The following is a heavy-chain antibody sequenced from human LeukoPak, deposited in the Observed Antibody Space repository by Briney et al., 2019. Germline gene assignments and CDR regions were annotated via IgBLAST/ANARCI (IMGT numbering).Heavy chain of an antibody. J-gene: IGHJ3*02. Sequence: PGGSLRLSCAASGFTFSSYGTHWVRQAPGKGLEWVAVISYDGSNKYYADSVKGRFTISRDNSKNTLYLQMNSLRAEDTAVYYCAKHGHGGSWDAFDIWGQGTMVTVSS. V-gene: IGHV3-30*18. CDR1: GFTFSSYG. CDR3: AKHGHGGSWDAFDI. D-gene: IGHD3-16*01. CDR2: ISYDGSNK.